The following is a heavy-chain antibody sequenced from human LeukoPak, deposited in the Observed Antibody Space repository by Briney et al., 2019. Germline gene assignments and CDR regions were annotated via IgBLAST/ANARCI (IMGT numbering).Heavy chain of an antibody. CDR1: GFSISTYS. J-gene: IGHJ3*02. CDR2: IYGAGST. CDR3: ARNPAEMATITDDAFDM. V-gene: IGHV4-59*08. Sequence: SETLCLTCTASGFSISTYSWSWIRQPPGKGLEWVGYIYGAGSTHYNPSLKSRVTMSLDTSKNKFSLRLSSVTAADTAVFYCARNPAEMATITDDAFDMWGQGTMVTVSS. D-gene: IGHD5-24*01.